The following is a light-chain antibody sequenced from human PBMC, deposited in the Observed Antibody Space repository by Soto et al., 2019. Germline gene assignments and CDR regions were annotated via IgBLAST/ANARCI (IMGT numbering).Light chain of an antibody. CDR1: SSDVGTFNL. J-gene: IGLJ3*02. CDR3: CSYAGTRTSWV. Sequence: QSALTQPASVSGFLGQSITMSCTGSSSDVGTFNLVSWFQQHPGKAPKLMIFEGTKRPSGVSDRFSGSKSGNTASLTISGLQAEDEADYYCCSYAGTRTSWVFGTGTKLTVL. CDR2: EGT. V-gene: IGLV2-23*01.